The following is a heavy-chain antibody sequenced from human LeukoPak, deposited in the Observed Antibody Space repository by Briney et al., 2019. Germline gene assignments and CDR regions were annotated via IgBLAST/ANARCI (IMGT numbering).Heavy chain of an antibody. CDR3: ARPSGQQWLGHYYYYGMDV. CDR2: IYYSGST. J-gene: IGHJ6*02. Sequence: SETLSLTCTVSGYSISSGYYWGWIRQPPGKGLEWIGSIYYSGSTYYDPSLKSRVTISVDTSKNQFSLKLSSVTAADTAVYYCARPSGQQWLGHYYYYGMDVWGQGTTVTVSS. D-gene: IGHD6-19*01. CDR1: GYSISSGYY. V-gene: IGHV4-38-2*02.